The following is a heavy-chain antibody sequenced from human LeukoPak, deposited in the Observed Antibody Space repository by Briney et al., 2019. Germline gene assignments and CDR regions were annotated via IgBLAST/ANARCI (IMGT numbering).Heavy chain of an antibody. J-gene: IGHJ6*03. CDR1: GGSISSSSYY. D-gene: IGHD4-17*01. Sequence: SETLSLTCTVSGGSISSSSYYWGWIRQPPGKGLEWIGSIYHSGSTYYNPSLKSRVTISVDTSKNQFSLRLTSVTAADTAVYYCARVPMTTVTTRDYYYMDVWGKGTTVTIYS. CDR3: ARVPMTTVTTRDYYYMDV. CDR2: IYHSGST. V-gene: IGHV4-39*07.